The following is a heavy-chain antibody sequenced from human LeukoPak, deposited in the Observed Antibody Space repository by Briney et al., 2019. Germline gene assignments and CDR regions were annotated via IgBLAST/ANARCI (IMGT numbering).Heavy chain of an antibody. J-gene: IGHJ4*02. CDR3: AKYSSGWYERYFDY. Sequence: PGGSLRLSCAASGFTFSSYAMSWVRQAPGKGLEWVSAISGSGGSTYYADSVKGRFTISRDNPKNTLYLQMNSLRAEDTAVYYCAKYSSGWYERYFDYWGQGTLVTVSS. CDR1: GFTFSSYA. D-gene: IGHD6-19*01. CDR2: ISGSGGST. V-gene: IGHV3-23*01.